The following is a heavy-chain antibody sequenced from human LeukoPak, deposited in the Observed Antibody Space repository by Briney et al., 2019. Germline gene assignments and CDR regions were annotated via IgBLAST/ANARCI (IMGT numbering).Heavy chain of an antibody. CDR1: GGSFSGYY. CDR2: INHSGST. V-gene: IGHV4-34*01. CDR3: GRGSSFDP. J-gene: IGHJ5*02. Sequence: SETLSLTCAVYGGSFSGYYWSWIRQPPGKGLEWIGEINHSGSTNYNPSLKSRVTISVDTSKNQFSLRLSSVTAADTAVYYCGRGSSFDPWGQGTLVTVSS.